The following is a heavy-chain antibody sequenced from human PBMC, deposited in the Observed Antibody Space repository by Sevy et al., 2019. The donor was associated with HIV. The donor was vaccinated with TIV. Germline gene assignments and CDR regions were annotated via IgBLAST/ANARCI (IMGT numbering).Heavy chain of an antibody. CDR2: IKQDGSER. V-gene: IGHV3-7*01. CDR3: ARGGQRFDY. D-gene: IGHD6-25*01. CDR1: GFTFSSYW. Sequence: GGSLRLSCAAPGFTFSSYWMSWVRQAPGKGLEWVANIKQDGSERYYLDSVKGRFTISRDNAKNSLYLQMDSLRAEDTAVYYCARGGQRFDYWGQGTLVTVSS. J-gene: IGHJ4*02.